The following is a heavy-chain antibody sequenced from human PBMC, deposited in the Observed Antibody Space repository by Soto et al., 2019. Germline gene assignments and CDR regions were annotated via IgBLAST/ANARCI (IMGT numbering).Heavy chain of an antibody. CDR2: IWYDGSNK. CDR1: GFTFSSYG. V-gene: IGHV3-33*01. Sequence: QVQLVESGGGVVQPGRSLRLSCAASGFTFSSYGMHWVRQAPGKGLEWVAVIWYDGSNKYYADSVKGRFTISRDNSKNTLYLQMNSLRAEDTAVYYCARDYGFWSGYYYYYYGMDVWGQGTTVTVSS. CDR3: ARDYGFWSGYYYYYYGMDV. J-gene: IGHJ6*02. D-gene: IGHD3-3*01.